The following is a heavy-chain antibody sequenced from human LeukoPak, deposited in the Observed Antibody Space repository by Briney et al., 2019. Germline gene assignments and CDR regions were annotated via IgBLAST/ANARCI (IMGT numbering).Heavy chain of an antibody. V-gene: IGHV3-33*08. D-gene: IGHD6-13*01. CDR2: IWYDGSNK. Sequence: GGSLRLSCAASGFTFSSYWMSWVRQAPGKGLEWVAVIWYDGSNKYYADSVKGRFTISRDNSKNTLYLQMNSLRAEDTAVYYCARLVAAAGTTLDYWGQGTLVTVSS. CDR1: GFTFSSYW. J-gene: IGHJ4*02. CDR3: ARLVAAAGTTLDY.